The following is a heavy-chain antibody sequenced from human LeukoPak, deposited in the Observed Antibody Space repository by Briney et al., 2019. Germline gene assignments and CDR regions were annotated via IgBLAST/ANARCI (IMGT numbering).Heavy chain of an antibody. J-gene: IGHJ5*02. Sequence: SETLSLTCAVYGGSFSGYYWSWIRQPPGKGLEWIGEINHSGSTNYNPSLKSRVTISVDTSKNQFSLKLSSVTAADTAVYCCARYCSGGSCATYNWFDPWGQGTLVTVSS. CDR1: GGSFSGYY. D-gene: IGHD2-15*01. CDR2: INHSGST. CDR3: ARYCSGGSCATYNWFDP. V-gene: IGHV4-34*01.